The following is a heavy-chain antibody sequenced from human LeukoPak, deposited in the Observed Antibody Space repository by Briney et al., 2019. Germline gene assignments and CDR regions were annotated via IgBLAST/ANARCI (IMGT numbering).Heavy chain of an antibody. CDR2: VWYEGINK. Sequence: GGSLRLSCAESVYTFNTHGIHWVRQAPGRGLERVAVVWYEGINKYYVDSVKSQFTISRDNTKNMLYLQMNSLGAEDTAVYFSTGGENPFAVVLDHWGPGTLVTVSS. V-gene: IGHV3-33*01. CDR3: TGGENPFAVVLDH. D-gene: IGHD3-16*01. CDR1: VYTFNTHG. J-gene: IGHJ4*02.